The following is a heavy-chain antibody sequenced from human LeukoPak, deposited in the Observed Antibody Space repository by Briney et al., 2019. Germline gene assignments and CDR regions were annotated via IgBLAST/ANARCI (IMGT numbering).Heavy chain of an antibody. V-gene: IGHV3-9*01. CDR1: GFTFDDYA. J-gene: IGHJ4*02. CDR3: ARERGGFGAAAGALDY. Sequence: SLRLSCAASGFTFDDYAMHWVRQAPGKGLEWVSGISWNSGSIGYADSVKGRFTISRDNAKNSLYLQMNSLRAEDTAVYYCARERGGFGAAAGALDYWGQGTLVTVSS. CDR2: ISWNSGSI. D-gene: IGHD6-13*01.